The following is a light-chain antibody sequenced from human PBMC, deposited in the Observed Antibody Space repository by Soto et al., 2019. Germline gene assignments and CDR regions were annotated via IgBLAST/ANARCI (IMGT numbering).Light chain of an antibody. J-gene: IGKJ1*01. CDR3: QQYGTSPWA. V-gene: IGKV3-20*01. CDR1: QSVGRNY. Sequence: EIVLTQFPGTLSLSLGERATLSCRASQSVGRNYIAWYQQKPGQAPRVIIYAASNRASGIPDRFSGSGSGADFTLTISRLEHEDFAVYYCQQYGTSPWAFGQGTKVEIK. CDR2: AAS.